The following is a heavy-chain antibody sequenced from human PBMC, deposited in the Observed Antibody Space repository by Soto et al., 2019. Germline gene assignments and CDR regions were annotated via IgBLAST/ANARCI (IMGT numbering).Heavy chain of an antibody. CDR2: IYYSGST. V-gene: IGHV4-59*01. CDR1: GGSISSYY. CDR3: ARDHYDFWSGYHPQPYFDY. Sequence: TSETLSLTCTVSGGSISSYYWSWIRQPPGKGLEWIGYIYYSGSTNYNPSLKSRVTISVDTSKNQFSLKLSSVTAADTAVYYCARDHYDFWSGYHPQPYFDYWGQGTLVTVSS. D-gene: IGHD3-3*01. J-gene: IGHJ4*02.